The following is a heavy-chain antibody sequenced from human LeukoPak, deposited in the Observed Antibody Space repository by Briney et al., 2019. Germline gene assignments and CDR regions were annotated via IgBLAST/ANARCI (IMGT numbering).Heavy chain of an antibody. CDR3: ARGSSGYYYEPFDY. D-gene: IGHD3-22*01. CDR2: INHSGST. J-gene: IGHJ4*02. Sequence: SETLSLTCAVYGGSFSGYYWSWIRQPPGKGLEWIGEINHSGSTNYNPSLKSRVTISVDTPKNQFSLRLSSVTAADTAVYYCARGSSGYYYEPFDYWGQGTLVTVSS. V-gene: IGHV4-34*01. CDR1: GGSFSGYY.